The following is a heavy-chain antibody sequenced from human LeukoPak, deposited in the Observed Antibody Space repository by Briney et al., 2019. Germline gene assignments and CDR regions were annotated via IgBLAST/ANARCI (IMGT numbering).Heavy chain of an antibody. J-gene: IGHJ4*02. D-gene: IGHD6-13*01. V-gene: IGHV3-23*01. CDR1: GFTFSSYV. Sequence: PVRSLRLSCAASGFTFSSYVMSWVRQAPGKGLEWVSAISSAVGTTYYADSVKGRFTISRDNSKNTLYLQMNSLRAEDTAVYYCAKTYSSSWSTDYWGQGTLVT. CDR3: AKTYSSSWSTDY. CDR2: ISSAVGTT.